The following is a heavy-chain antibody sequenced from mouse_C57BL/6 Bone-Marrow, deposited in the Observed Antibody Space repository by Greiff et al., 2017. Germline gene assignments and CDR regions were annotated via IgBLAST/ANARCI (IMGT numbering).Heavy chain of an antibody. J-gene: IGHJ3*01. Sequence: SGPVLVKPGASVKMSCKASGYTFTDYYMNWVKQSHGKSLEWIGVINPYNGGTSYNQKFKGKATLTVDKSSSTAYMELNSLTSEDSAVYYCARRWLLEDYWGQGTLVTVSA. V-gene: IGHV1-19*01. CDR1: GYTFTDYY. D-gene: IGHD2-3*01. CDR2: INPYNGGT. CDR3: ARRWLLEDY.